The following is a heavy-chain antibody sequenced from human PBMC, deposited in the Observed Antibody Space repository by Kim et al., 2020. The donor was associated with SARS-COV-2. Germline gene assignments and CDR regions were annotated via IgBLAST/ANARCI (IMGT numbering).Heavy chain of an antibody. J-gene: IGHJ6*02. V-gene: IGHV1-69*13. CDR3: ASSGTGYDILTGYYFYYGMDV. D-gene: IGHD3-9*01. Sequence: SVKVSCKASGGTFSSYAISWVRQAPGQGLEWMGGIIPIFGTANYAQKFQGRVTITADESTSTAYMGLSSLRSEDTAVYYCASSGTGYDILTGYYFYYGMDVWGQGTTVTVSS. CDR2: IIPIFGTA. CDR1: GGTFSSYA.